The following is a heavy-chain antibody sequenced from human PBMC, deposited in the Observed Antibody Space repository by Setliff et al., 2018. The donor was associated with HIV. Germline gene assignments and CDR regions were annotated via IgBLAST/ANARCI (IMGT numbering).Heavy chain of an antibody. CDR1: GYTFTSYY. CDR2: INPSGGST. Sequence: ASVKVSCKASGYTFTSYYMHWVRQAPGQGLEWMGIINPSGGSTSYAQKFQGRVTMTRDTSTSTVYMELSSLRSEDTAVYHCARDYYDLSSYHHYRHDCFDPWGQRTLVTVSS. CDR3: ARDYYDLSSYHHYRHDCFDP. D-gene: IGHD3-10*01. V-gene: IGHV1-46*01. J-gene: IGHJ5*02.